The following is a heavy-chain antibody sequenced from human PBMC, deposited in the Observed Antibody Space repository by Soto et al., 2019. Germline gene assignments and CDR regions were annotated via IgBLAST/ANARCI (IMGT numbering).Heavy chain of an antibody. Sequence: QVQLQESGPGLVKPSETLSLTCTVSGGSISSYYWSWIRQPAGKGLEWIGRIYTSGSTNDNPSLKSRVPMSVDTSKNQFSLKLSSVTAADTAVYYCARLEWLGYYYYGMDVWGQGTTVTVSS. D-gene: IGHD3-3*01. J-gene: IGHJ6*02. V-gene: IGHV4-4*07. CDR3: ARLEWLGYYYYGMDV. CDR2: IYTSGST. CDR1: GGSISSYY.